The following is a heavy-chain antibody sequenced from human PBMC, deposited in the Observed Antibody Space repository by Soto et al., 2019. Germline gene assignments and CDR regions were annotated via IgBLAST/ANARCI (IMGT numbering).Heavy chain of an antibody. D-gene: IGHD5-12*01. J-gene: IGHJ4*01. CDR2: VLPISGST. Sequence: QLQLVQSGAEVRKPGSSVNVSCKTSGGLISKYSFNWVRQAPGQGLEWMGGVLPISGSTDYAQKFQGRLTITTDRSTSTVYMELSRLRSDDTANYYCATIRVRGGSLRFEDGGQGMLISVSS. CDR1: GGLISKYS. V-gene: IGHV1-69*06. CDR3: ATIRVRGGSLRFED.